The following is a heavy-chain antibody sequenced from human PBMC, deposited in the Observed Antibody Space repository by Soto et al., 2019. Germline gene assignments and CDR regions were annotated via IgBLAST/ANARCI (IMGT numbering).Heavy chain of an antibody. D-gene: IGHD6-19*01. CDR1: GGSISSGGYY. CDR2: IYYSGST. CDR3: ARDPSYSSGWYGRGGFFDY. V-gene: IGHV4-31*03. Sequence: SETLSLTCTVSGGSISSGGYYWSWIRQHPGKGLEWIGYIYYSGSTYYNPSLKGRVTLSVDTSKNQFSLRLSPVTAADTAVYYCARDPSYSSGWYGRGGFFDYWGQGTLVTVSS. J-gene: IGHJ4*02.